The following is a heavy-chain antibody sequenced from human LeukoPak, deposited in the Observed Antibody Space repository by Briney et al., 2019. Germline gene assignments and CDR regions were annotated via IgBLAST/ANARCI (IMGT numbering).Heavy chain of an antibody. J-gene: IGHJ4*02. D-gene: IGHD3-22*01. Sequence: SQTLPLTCTVSGGSISSGGYYWSWIRQHPGKGLEWIGYIYYSGSTYYNPSLKSRVTISVDTSKNQFSLKLSSVTAADTAVYYCARETPLGGGYWPRFDYWGQGTLVTVSS. CDR3: ARETPLGGGYWPRFDY. CDR1: GGSISSGGYY. V-gene: IGHV4-31*03. CDR2: IYYSGST.